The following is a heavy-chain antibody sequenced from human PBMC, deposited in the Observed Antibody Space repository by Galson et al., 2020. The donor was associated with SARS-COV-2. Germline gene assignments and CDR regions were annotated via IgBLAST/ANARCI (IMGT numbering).Heavy chain of an antibody. CDR1: GYSFTSYW. CDR3: ARQINYGGNPSEYFQH. V-gene: IGHV5-51*01. J-gene: IGHJ1*01. CDR2: IYPGDSDT. D-gene: IGHD4-17*01. Sequence: GESLKISCKGSGYSFTSYWIGWVRQMPGKGLEWMGIIYPGDSDTRYSPSFQGQVTISADKSISTAYLQWSSLKASDTAMYYCARQINYGGNPSEYFQHWGQGTLVTVSS.